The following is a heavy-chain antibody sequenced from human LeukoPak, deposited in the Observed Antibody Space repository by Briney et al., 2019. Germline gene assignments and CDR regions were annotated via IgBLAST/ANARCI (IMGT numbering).Heavy chain of an antibody. CDR2: INPSGGST. D-gene: IGHD3-16*02. Sequence: ASVKVSCKASGYTFTSYYMHWVRQAPGQGLEWMGIINPSGGSTSYAQKFQGRVTMTRDMSTSTVYMELSSLRSEDTAAYYCARVSGYDYVWGSYRYNLRYWGQGTLVTVSS. CDR1: GYTFTSYY. V-gene: IGHV1-46*01. J-gene: IGHJ4*02. CDR3: ARVSGYDYVWGSYRYNLRY.